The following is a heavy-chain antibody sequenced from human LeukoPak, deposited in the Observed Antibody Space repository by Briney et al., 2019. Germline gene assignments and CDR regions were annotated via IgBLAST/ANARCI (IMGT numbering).Heavy chain of an antibody. CDR2: INHSGST. CDR1: GGSFSGYY. J-gene: IGHJ4*02. V-gene: IGHV4-34*01. Sequence: SETLSLTCAVYGGSFSGYYWSWIRQPPGKGLEWIGEINHSGSTNCNPSLKSRVTISVDTSKNQFSLQLNSVTPEDTAVYYCARDKKLTSGKRYFDYWGQGTLVTVSS. CDR3: ARDKKLTSGKRYFDY. D-gene: IGHD3-16*01.